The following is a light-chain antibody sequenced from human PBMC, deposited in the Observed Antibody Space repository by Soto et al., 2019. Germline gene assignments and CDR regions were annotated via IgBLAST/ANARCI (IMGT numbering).Light chain of an antibody. J-gene: IGLJ2*01. Sequence: QSALTQPASVSGSPGQSITISCIGTSSDVGGYKYVSWYQQQPGKAPKLLIYEVSNRPSGVSNRFSGSKSGNTASLTISGLQADDEADYYCSSCTSTTTYVIFGGGTKVTVL. CDR1: SSDVGGYKY. CDR2: EVS. V-gene: IGLV2-14*03. CDR3: SSCTSTTTYVI.